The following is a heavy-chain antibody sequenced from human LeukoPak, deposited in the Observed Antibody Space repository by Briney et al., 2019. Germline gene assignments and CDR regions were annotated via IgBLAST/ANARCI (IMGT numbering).Heavy chain of an antibody. J-gene: IGHJ4*02. D-gene: IGHD3-10*01. CDR1: GFTFSSYG. CDR3: ARRESRTYYYGSGSYSNFDY. V-gene: IGHV3-7*01. Sequence: PGGSLRLSCAASGFTFSSYGMHWVRQAPGKGLGWVANIKQDGSEKYYVDSVKGRFTISRDNAKNSLYLQMNSLRAEDTAVYYCARRESRTYYYGSGSYSNFDYWGQGTLVTVSS. CDR2: IKQDGSEK.